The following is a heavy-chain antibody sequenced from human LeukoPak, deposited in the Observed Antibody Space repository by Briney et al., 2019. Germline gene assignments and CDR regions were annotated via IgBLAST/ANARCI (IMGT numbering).Heavy chain of an antibody. J-gene: IGHJ4*02. CDR3: ARDSSGWYYDY. CDR2: IIPIFGTA. V-gene: IGHV1-69*06. Sequence: ASVKVSCKASGGTFSSYAISWVRQAPGQGLEWMGGIIPIFGTANYAQKFQGRVTITADKSTSTAYMELSSLRSEDTAEYYCARDSSGWYYDYWGQGTLDTVSS. D-gene: IGHD6-19*01. CDR1: GGTFSSYA.